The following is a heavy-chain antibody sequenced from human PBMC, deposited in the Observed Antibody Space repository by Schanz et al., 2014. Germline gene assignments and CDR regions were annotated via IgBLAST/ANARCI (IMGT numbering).Heavy chain of an antibody. D-gene: IGHD5-12*01. J-gene: IGHJ5*02. V-gene: IGHV3-23*04. CDR1: GLTFSNHA. CDR3: AKDLNRVATAQQS. Sequence: VQLVESGGGVVQPGRSLRLSCAASGLTFSNHAMSWVRQAPGKGLEWVSAISANDYDTYYAPSVKGRFTVSRDNSKNTVYLQMNSLRDEDTALYYCAKDLNRVATAQQSWGQGTLVTVSS. CDR2: ISANDYDT.